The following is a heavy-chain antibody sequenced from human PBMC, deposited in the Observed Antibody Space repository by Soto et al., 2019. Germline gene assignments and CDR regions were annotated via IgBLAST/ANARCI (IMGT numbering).Heavy chain of an antibody. D-gene: IGHD3-10*01. CDR1: GGSISSCCYY. CDR2: IYYSGST. V-gene: IGHV4-31*03. Sequence: PSETPSLTFTVPGGSISSCCYYWSWIRQHPGKGLEWIGYIYYSGSTYYNPSLKSRVTISVDTSKNQFSLKLSSVTAADTAVYYCASTTNLNYYGSGTVDYWGQGTLVTVSS. J-gene: IGHJ4*02. CDR3: ASTTNLNYYGSGTVDY.